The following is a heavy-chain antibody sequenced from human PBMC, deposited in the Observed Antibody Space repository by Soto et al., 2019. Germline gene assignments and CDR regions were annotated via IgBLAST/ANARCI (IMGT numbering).Heavy chain of an antibody. CDR2: INPSRGET. Sequence: ASVKVSCKSSGYTFTIYYMHWVRQAPGQGLEWMAIINPSRGETSYAQKFQGRVAVTGDTSTSTVYMELSSLRSEDTAVYYCASAVEMATIGGFDYWGQGTLVTVSS. CDR3: ASAVEMATIGGFDY. J-gene: IGHJ4*02. D-gene: IGHD5-12*01. CDR1: GYTFTIYY. V-gene: IGHV1-46*01.